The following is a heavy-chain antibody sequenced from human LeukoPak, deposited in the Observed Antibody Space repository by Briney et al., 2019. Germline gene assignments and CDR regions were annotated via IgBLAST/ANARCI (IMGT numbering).Heavy chain of an antibody. CDR2: ISNAGTVT. V-gene: IGHV3-30*04. Sequence: GGSLRLSCTASGFTFGDYAMSWVRQAPGKGLEWVAVISNAGTVTYYADSVKGRFTITRDNSNNVLYLQMHSLRGEDAAVYYCTKEGLASGSSFSGWFDPWGQGTLVTVSS. CDR3: TKEGLASGSSFSGWFDP. CDR1: GFTFGDYA. D-gene: IGHD3-10*01. J-gene: IGHJ5*02.